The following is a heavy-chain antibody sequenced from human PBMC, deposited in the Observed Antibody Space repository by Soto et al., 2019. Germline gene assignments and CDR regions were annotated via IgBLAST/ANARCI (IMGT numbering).Heavy chain of an antibody. Sequence: GSLRLSCAASGFTFSSYAMSWVRQAPGKGLEWVSAISGSGGSTYYADSVKGRFTISRDNSKNTLYLQMNSLRAEDTAVYYCAKDRGDCISTSCYLYYYYYGMDVWGQGTTVTVSS. CDR2: ISGSGGST. D-gene: IGHD2-2*01. J-gene: IGHJ6*02. CDR1: GFTFSSYA. CDR3: AKDRGDCISTSCYLYYYYYGMDV. V-gene: IGHV3-23*01.